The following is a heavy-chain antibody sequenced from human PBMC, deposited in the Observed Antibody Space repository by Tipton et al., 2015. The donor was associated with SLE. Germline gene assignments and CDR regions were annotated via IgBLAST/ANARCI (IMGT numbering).Heavy chain of an antibody. V-gene: IGHV4-34*01. D-gene: IGHD2-8*01. CDR1: GGSFSGYY. J-gene: IGHJ4*02. CDR2: INHSGST. CDR3: ARGIMGVHDY. Sequence: LRLSCAVHGGSFSGYYCSWIRQPPGKGLEWIGEINHSGSTNYNPSLKSRVTISVDTSKNQFSLKLSSVTAADTAVYYCARGIMGVHDYWGQGTLVTVSS.